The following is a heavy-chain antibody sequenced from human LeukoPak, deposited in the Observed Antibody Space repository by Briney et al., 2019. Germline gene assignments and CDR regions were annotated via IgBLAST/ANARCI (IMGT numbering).Heavy chain of an antibody. CDR1: GFTFNIYW. CDR3: ASLDY. J-gene: IGHJ4*02. Sequence: KPGGSLRLPWAASGFTFNIYWVHWVRHAPGEGLVLVSSINSDGSSTSYADSVKGRFTISRDNAKNTLYLQMNTLRAEDTAVYYCASLDYWGQGTPVTVSS. V-gene: IGHV3-74*01. CDR2: INSDGSST.